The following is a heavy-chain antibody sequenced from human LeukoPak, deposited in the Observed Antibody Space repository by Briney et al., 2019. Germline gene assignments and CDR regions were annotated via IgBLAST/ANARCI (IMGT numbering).Heavy chain of an antibody. CDR3: ASQIRYYYDSGGYPSFFDY. V-gene: IGHV4-31*03. D-gene: IGHD3-22*01. J-gene: IGHJ4*02. CDR2: IYYSGST. CDR1: SGSISNGGYY. Sequence: SETLSLTCTVSSGSISNGGYYWSWIRQHPGKCLEWIGYIYYSGSTYYTPSLTSRVTISVDTSKNQFSLKLYSVTAADTAVYYCASQIRYYYDSGGYPSFFDYWGQGTLVTVSS.